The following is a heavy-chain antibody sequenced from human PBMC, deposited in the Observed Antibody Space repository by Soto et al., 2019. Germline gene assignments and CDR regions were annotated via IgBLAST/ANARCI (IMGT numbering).Heavy chain of an antibody. CDR3: ASRYYDILTGAYGMDV. D-gene: IGHD3-9*01. CDR1: GYSFTSYW. Sequence: GESLKISCKGSGYSFTSYWISWVRQMPGKGLEWMGRIDPSDSYTNYSPSFQGHVTISADKSISTAYLQWSSLKASDTAMYYCASRYYDILTGAYGMDVWGQGTTVTVSS. J-gene: IGHJ6*02. V-gene: IGHV5-10-1*01. CDR2: IDPSDSYT.